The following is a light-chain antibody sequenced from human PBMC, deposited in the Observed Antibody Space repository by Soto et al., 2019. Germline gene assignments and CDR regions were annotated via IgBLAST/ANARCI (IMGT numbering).Light chain of an antibody. CDR3: QQYNNWPRT. CDR1: RSVSSN. CDR2: GAS. V-gene: IGKV3-15*01. J-gene: IGKJ1*01. Sequence: IVMTQSPATLSVSPGERATLSCRASRSVSSNLAWYQQKPGQAPRLLIYGASTRATGIPARFSGSGSGTEFTLTISSLQSEDFAVYYCQQYNNWPRTFGQGTKVDI.